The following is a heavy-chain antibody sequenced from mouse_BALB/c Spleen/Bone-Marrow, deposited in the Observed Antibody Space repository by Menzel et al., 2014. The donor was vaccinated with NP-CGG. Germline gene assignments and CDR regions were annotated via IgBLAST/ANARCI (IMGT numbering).Heavy chain of an antibody. D-gene: IGHD2-1*01. J-gene: IGHJ3*01. CDR1: GYSFTAYY. CDR3: AKRGNYGWFAY. Sequence: EVKLVESGPELVKPGASVKISCKASGYSFTAYYIHWVKQSHVKSLEWIGRINPYNGATSYNQNFKDKASLTVDKSSSTAYMELHSLTSEDSAVDYCAKRGNYGWFAYWGQGALVTVSA. V-gene: IGHV1-31*01. CDR2: INPYNGAT.